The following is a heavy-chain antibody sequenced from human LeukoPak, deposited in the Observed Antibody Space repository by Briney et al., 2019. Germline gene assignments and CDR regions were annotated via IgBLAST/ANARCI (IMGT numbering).Heavy chain of an antibody. CDR1: GFSFTAYS. V-gene: IGHV3-48*01. CDR3: ARRFDS. CDR2: IGPGGDI. Sequence: QSGGSLRLSCVASGFSFTAYSVNWVRQAPGRGLEWISYIGPGGDIYYADSVTGRFTVSRDIAKNSLYLQMNGLRVEDTAVYYCARRFDSSGQGTLVTVSS. J-gene: IGHJ4*02.